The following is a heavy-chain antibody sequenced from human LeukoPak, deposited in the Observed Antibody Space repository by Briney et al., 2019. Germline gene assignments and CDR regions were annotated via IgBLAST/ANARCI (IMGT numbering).Heavy chain of an antibody. J-gene: IGHJ5*02. CDR2: IYYSGST. CDR1: GGSFSGYY. CDR3: ARNIKYCSSTSCYLFDP. D-gene: IGHD2-2*01. Sequence: PSETLSLTCAVYGGSFSGYYWSWIRQHPGKGLEWIGYIYYSGSTYYNPSLKSRVTISVDTSKNQFSLKLSSVTAADTAVYYCARNIKYCSSTSCYLFDPWGQGTLVTVSS. V-gene: IGHV4-31*11.